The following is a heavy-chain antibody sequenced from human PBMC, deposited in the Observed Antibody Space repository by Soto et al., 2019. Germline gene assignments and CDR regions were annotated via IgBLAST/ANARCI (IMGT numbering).Heavy chain of an antibody. J-gene: IGHJ5*02. CDR1: GGSISSGGYY. CDR2: IYYSGST. D-gene: IGHD2-15*01. V-gene: IGHV4-31*03. CDR3: AREICLERSGGSCYSGWFDP. Sequence: SETLSLTCTVSGGSISSGGYYWSWIRQHPGKGLEWIGYIYYSGSTYYNPSLKSRVTISVDTSKNQFSLKLGSVTAADTAVYYCAREICLERSGGSCYSGWFDPWGQGTLVTVSS.